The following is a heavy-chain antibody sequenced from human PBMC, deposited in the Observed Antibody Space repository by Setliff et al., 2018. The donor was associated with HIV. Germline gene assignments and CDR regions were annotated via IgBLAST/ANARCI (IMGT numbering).Heavy chain of an antibody. J-gene: IGHJ4*02. CDR3: ARAVASRNIRGEYSFDY. Sequence: ASVKVSCKASGYTFTSYFVHWVRQAPGQGLEWMGIIDPSGGSTNYAQKFQGRLTMTSDTSTSTVYMALSSLRSEDTAVYYCARAVASRNIRGEYSFDYWGQGTLVTVSS. V-gene: IGHV1-46*01. CDR2: IDPSGGST. CDR1: GYTFTSYF. D-gene: IGHD3-16*01.